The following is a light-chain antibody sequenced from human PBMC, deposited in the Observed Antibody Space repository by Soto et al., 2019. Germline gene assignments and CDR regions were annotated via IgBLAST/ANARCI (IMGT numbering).Light chain of an antibody. Sequence: NFMLTQPHSVSESPGKTVTISCTGSSGSIGTNYVQWYQQRPGSAPTTVIYRNNQRPSAVPDRFSGSIDSSSNSASLTISGLKTEDEADYYCSSFSSSGTGVFGGGTKLTVL. CDR2: RNN. V-gene: IGLV6-57*02. CDR3: SSFSSSGTGV. J-gene: IGLJ3*02. CDR1: SGSIGTNY.